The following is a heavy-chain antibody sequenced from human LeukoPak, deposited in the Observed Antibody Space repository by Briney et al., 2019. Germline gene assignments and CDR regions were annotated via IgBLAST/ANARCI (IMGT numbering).Heavy chain of an antibody. V-gene: IGHV3-74*01. D-gene: IGHD4-17*01. Sequence: GGSLRLSCAASGFTFSNYWMHWVRQAPGKGLVWVSRINSDGINTSYADSVKGRFTISRDNAKNTLHLQMNSLRAEDTAVYYCTRAYYGDYRIDYWGQGTLVTVSS. J-gene: IGHJ4*02. CDR3: TRAYYGDYRIDY. CDR2: INSDGINT. CDR1: GFTFSNYW.